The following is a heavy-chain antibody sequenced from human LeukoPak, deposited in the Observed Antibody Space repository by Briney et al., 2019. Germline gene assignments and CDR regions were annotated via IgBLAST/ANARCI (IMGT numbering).Heavy chain of an antibody. J-gene: IGHJ4*02. CDR1: GGSFSSYY. D-gene: IGHD7-27*01. CDR2: IYYSGST. Sequence: SETLSLTCAVYGGSFSSYYWGWIRQPPGKGLEWIGSIYYSGSTYYNPSLKSRVTISVDTSKNQFSLKLSSVTAADTAVYYCARHRFVAGENFDYWGQGTLVTVSS. CDR3: ARHRFVAGENFDY. V-gene: IGHV4-39*01.